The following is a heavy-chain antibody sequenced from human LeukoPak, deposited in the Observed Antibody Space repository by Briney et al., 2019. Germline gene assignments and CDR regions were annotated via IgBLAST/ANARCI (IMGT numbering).Heavy chain of an antibody. CDR1: GFSFSRYA. Sequence: PGGSLRLSCAASGFSFSRYAMSWVRQAPGKGLEWVSAISGSGGSTYYADSVKGRFTISRDNSKNTLYLQMNSLRAEDTAVYYCAKDRRYYDSSGYYYFDYWGQGTLVTVSS. D-gene: IGHD3-22*01. CDR2: ISGSGGST. V-gene: IGHV3-23*01. CDR3: AKDRRYYDSSGYYYFDY. J-gene: IGHJ4*02.